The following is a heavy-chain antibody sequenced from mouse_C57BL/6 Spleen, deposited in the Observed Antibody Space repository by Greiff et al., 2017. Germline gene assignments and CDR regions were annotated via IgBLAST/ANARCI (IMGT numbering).Heavy chain of an antibody. D-gene: IGHD1-1*01. CDR3: ARVTTVAYAMDY. CDR2: ISSGSSNI. V-gene: IGHV5-17*01. Sequence: EVQLKESGGGLVKPGGSLKLSCAASGFTFSDYGMHWVRQAPEKGLEWVAYISSGSSNIYYADTVKGRFTISRDNAKNTLFLQMTSLRSEDTAMYYCARVTTVAYAMDYWGQGTSVTVSS. CDR1: GFTFSDYG. J-gene: IGHJ4*01.